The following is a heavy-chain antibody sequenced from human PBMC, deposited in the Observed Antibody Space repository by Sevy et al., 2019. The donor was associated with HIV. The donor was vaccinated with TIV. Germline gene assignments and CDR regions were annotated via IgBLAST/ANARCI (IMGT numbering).Heavy chain of an antibody. D-gene: IGHD6-19*01. CDR1: GASISSSGYY. CDR2: IRYSGST. Sequence: SETLFLTCTVSGASISSSGYYWGWIRQPPGKGLEWIASIRYSGSTFYNPSLKSRVTISADTSNNQFSLKLNSVTAADTAIYYCAGPMLTYNSGWSYYDYWGQGTVVTVSS. J-gene: IGHJ4*02. CDR3: AGPMLTYNSGWSYYDY. V-gene: IGHV4-39*01.